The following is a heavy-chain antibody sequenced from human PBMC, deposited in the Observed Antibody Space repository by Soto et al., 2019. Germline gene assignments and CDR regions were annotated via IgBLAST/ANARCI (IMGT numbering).Heavy chain of an antibody. D-gene: IGHD3-16*02. CDR1: GFTFSDAW. J-gene: IGHJ4*02. Sequence: GSLRLSCAGSGFTFSDAWLTWIRQAPGRGLEWVGRIKSRADGGTADYAAAVNGRFTFSRHDSENTMYLQMNSLKTEDTAFYYCTTGDLSKGRYFRGQGALVTVSS. V-gene: IGHV3-15*01. CDR3: TTGDLSKGRYF. CDR2: IKSRADGGTA.